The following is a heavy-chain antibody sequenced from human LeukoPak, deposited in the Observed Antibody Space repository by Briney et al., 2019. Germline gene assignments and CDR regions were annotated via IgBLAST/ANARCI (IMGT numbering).Heavy chain of an antibody. V-gene: IGHV1-69*13. Sequence: EASVKVSCKASGYTFTSYYMHWVRQAPGQGLEWMGGIIPIFGTANYAQKFQGRVTITADESTSTAYMELSSLRSEDTAVYYCARGRIVGATGAFDIWGQGTMVTVSS. CDR1: GYTFTSYY. D-gene: IGHD1-26*01. CDR2: IIPIFGTA. CDR3: ARGRIVGATGAFDI. J-gene: IGHJ3*02.